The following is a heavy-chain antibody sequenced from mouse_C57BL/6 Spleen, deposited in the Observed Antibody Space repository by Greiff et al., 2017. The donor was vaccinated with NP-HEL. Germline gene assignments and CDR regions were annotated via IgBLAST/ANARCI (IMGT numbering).Heavy chain of an antibody. J-gene: IGHJ2*01. V-gene: IGHV5-9-1*02. CDR3: TREGGYSFDY. D-gene: IGHD1-1*02. CDR1: GFTFSSYA. Sequence: EVNVVESGEGLVKPGGSLKLSCAASGFTFSSYAMSWVRQTPEKRLEWVAYISSGGDYIYYADTVKGRFTISRDNARNTLYLQMSSLKSEDTAMYYCTREGGYSFDYWGQGTTLTVSS. CDR2: ISSGGDYI.